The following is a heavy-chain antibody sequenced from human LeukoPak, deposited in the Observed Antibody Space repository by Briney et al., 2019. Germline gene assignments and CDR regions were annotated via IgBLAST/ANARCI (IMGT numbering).Heavy chain of an antibody. CDR1: GFTFSSYA. Sequence: GESLRLSCAASGFTFSSYAMSWVRQAPGKGLAWVSAIRGSGGSTYYADSVKGRFTISRDNSKNTQYLQMNSLRAEDTAVYYCANVRDYGDYALFDYWGEGTLVTVSS. V-gene: IGHV3-23*01. J-gene: IGHJ4*02. D-gene: IGHD4-17*01. CDR2: IRGSGGST. CDR3: ANVRDYGDYALFDY.